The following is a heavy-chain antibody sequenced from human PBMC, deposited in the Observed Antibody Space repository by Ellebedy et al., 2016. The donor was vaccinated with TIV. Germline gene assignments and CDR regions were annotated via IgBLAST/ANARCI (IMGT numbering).Heavy chain of an antibody. V-gene: IGHV1-69*13. CDR3: ARDPRVAATPYYYYGMDV. J-gene: IGHJ6*02. D-gene: IGHD2-15*01. CDR2: IIPIFGTA. Sequence: SVKVSCXASGGTFSSYAISWVRQAPGQGLEWMGWIIPIFGTANYAQKFQGRVTITADESTSTAYMELSSLRSEDTAVYYCARDPRVAATPYYYYGMDVWGQGTTVTVSS. CDR1: GGTFSSYA.